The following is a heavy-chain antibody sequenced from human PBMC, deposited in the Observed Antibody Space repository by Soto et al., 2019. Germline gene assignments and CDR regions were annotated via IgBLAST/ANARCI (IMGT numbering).Heavy chain of an antibody. CDR3: ARSGYSFAWGY. CDR2: INSDGST. D-gene: IGHD5-18*01. Sequence: EVQLVESGGGLIPPGGSLRLSCAASGFLVNSAYMTWVRQAPGKGLEWLSMINSDGSTLYAESVKGRFTISRDNSKNTLDLQMNSLRAEDTGMYYCARSGYSFAWGYWGQGTLVVVTS. J-gene: IGHJ4*02. CDR1: GFLVNSAY. V-gene: IGHV3-53*01.